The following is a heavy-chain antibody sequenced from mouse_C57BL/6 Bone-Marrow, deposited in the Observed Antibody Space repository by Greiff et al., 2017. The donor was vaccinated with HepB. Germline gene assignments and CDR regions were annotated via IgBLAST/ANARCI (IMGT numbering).Heavy chain of an antibody. J-gene: IGHJ2*01. CDR1: GYAFSSYW. D-gene: IGHD3-2*02. CDR2: IYPGDGDT. V-gene: IGHV1-82*01. Sequence: QVQLKQSGPGLVKPGASVKISCKASGYAFSSYWMNWVKQRPGKGLEWIGRIYPGDGDTNYTGKFKGKATLTTDKSSSTAYMQLSSLTSEDSAVYSCARTDQAYFDYWGQGTTLTVSS. CDR3: ARTDQAYFDY.